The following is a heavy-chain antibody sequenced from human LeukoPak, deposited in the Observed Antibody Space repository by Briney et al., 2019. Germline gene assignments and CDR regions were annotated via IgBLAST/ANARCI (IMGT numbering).Heavy chain of an antibody. CDR3: ARNPIRGVINWFDP. CDR2: IYYSGST. J-gene: IGHJ5*02. V-gene: IGHV4-59*01. Sequence: RTSETLSLTCTVSGGSISSYYWSWIWQPPGKGLEWIGYIYYSGSTNYNPSLKSRVTISVDTSKNQFSLKLSSVTAADTAVYYCARNPIRGVINWFDPWGQGTLVTVSS. CDR1: GGSISSYY. D-gene: IGHD3-10*01.